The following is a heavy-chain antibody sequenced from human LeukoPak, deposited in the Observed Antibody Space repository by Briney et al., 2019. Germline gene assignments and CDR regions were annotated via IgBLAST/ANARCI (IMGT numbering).Heavy chain of an antibody. CDR2: IYYSGST. D-gene: IGHD4-17*01. J-gene: IGHJ4*02. Sequence: SETLSLTCTVSGGSISSYYWSWIRQPPGKGLEWIGYIYYSGSTNYNPSLKSRVTISIDTSKNQSSLKLSSVAAADTAVYYCARHRHTVTTYLFDYWGQGTLVTVSS. CDR1: GGSISSYY. V-gene: IGHV4-59*08. CDR3: ARHRHTVTTYLFDY.